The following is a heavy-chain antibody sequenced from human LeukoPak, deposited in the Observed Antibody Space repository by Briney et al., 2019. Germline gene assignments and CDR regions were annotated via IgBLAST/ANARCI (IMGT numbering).Heavy chain of an antibody. V-gene: IGHV1-69*13. CDR2: IIPIFGTA. CDR3: ARETYSGSHDLDY. J-gene: IGHJ4*02. D-gene: IGHD1-26*01. Sequence: SVKASCKASGGTFSSYAISWVRQAPGQGLEWMGGIIPIFGTANYAQKFQGRVTITADESTSTAYMELSSLRSEDTAVYYCARETYSGSHDLDYWGQGTLVTVSS. CDR1: GGTFSSYA.